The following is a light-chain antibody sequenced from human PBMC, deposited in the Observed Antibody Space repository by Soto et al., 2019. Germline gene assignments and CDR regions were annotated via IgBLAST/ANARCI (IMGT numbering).Light chain of an antibody. Sequence: EIVLTQSPGTLSVSAGERATLSCRASQSVSSYLAWYQQKPGQAPRLLIYDASKRATGIPARFSGSGFGTDYTLTISSLEPEDFAVYYCQQRTKWRTFGQGTKVDIK. V-gene: IGKV3-11*01. J-gene: IGKJ1*01. CDR2: DAS. CDR3: QQRTKWRT. CDR1: QSVSSY.